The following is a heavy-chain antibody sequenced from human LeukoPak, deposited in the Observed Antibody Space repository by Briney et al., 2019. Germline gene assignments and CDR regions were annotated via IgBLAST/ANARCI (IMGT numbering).Heavy chain of an antibody. CDR3: AKRSGINYGYFES. J-gene: IGHJ4*02. CDR2: ITGSGDYT. Sequence: GGSLRLSCAGSRFTFSNYAMSWVRQAPGKGLEWVSAITGSGDYTDYADSVKSRFTISRDNSRNTAFLQMNSLRAEDTAVYYCAKRSGINYGYFESWGQGTLVTVSS. V-gene: IGHV3-23*01. CDR1: RFTFSNYA. D-gene: IGHD1-26*01.